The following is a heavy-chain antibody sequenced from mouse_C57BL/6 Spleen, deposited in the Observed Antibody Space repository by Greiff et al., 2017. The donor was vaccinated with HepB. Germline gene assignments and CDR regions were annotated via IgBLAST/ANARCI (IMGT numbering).Heavy chain of an antibody. CDR2: IHPNSGST. D-gene: IGHD1-1*01. J-gene: IGHJ4*01. V-gene: IGHV1-64*01. CDR1: GYTFTSYW. Sequence: VQLQQPGAELVKPGASVKLSCKASGYTFTSYWMHWVKQRPGQGLEWIGMIHPNSGSTNYNEKFKSKATLTVDKSSSTAYMQLSSLTSEDSAVYYCARSYGSSSYYAMDYWGQGTSVTVSS. CDR3: ARSYGSSSYYAMDY.